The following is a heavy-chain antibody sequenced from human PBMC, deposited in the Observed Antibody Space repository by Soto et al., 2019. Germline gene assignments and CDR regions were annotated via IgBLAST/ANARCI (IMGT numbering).Heavy chain of an antibody. D-gene: IGHD3-22*01. CDR3: ARGGRGYYDSSGYYGRFDAFDI. J-gene: IGHJ3*02. Sequence: QVQLVQSGAEVKKPGASVKVSCKASGYTFTSYYMHWVRQAPGQGLEWMGIINPSGGSTSYAQKFQGRVTMTRDTSTSTVYMELSSLRSEDTAVYYCARGGRGYYDSSGYYGRFDAFDIWGQGTMVTVSS. CDR2: INPSGGST. CDR1: GYTFTSYY. V-gene: IGHV1-46*01.